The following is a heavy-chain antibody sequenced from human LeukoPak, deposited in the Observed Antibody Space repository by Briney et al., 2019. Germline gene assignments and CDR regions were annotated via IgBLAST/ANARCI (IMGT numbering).Heavy chain of an antibody. CDR3: ARHGGSGWYEYFDC. Sequence: SETLSLTCTVSGGSISGSSYYWGCLRQPPGKGLEWIGTIYYSGSTYYNPPLKSRVTISVDTSKNQFSLELSSVTAADTAVYYCARHGGSGWYEYFDCWGQGTLVTVAS. D-gene: IGHD6-19*01. J-gene: IGHJ4*02. CDR1: GGSISGSSYY. V-gene: IGHV4-39*01. CDR2: IYYSGST.